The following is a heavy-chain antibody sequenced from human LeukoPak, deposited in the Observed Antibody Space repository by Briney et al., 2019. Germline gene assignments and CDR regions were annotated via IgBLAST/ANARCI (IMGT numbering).Heavy chain of an antibody. Sequence: ASVKVSCKASGYTFTGYYMHWVRQAPGQGLEWMGWINPNSGGTNYAQKFQGRVTMTRDTSISTAYMELSRLRSDDTAVYYCARDRTIFGVVIADDFDYWGQGTLVTVSS. CDR2: INPNSGGT. V-gene: IGHV1-2*02. CDR1: GYTFTGYY. J-gene: IGHJ4*02. CDR3: ARDRTIFGVVIADDFDY. D-gene: IGHD3-3*01.